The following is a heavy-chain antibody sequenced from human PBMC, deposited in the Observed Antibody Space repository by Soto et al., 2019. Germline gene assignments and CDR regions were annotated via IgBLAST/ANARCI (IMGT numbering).Heavy chain of an antibody. CDR2: ITGSGDST. CDR3: AKDPQFSGWLSAQTFDY. CDR1: GFTFSSHA. J-gene: IGHJ4*02. V-gene: IGHV3-23*01. D-gene: IGHD6-19*01. Sequence: EVQLLESGGGLVQPGGSLRLSCAVSGFTFSSHALSWVRQAPGKGLECVSSITGSGDSTYYADSVKGRFTISRHKSKSTLYLQMNSLSAEDPAVYYCAKDPQFSGWLSAQTFDYWGQGTQVTVSS.